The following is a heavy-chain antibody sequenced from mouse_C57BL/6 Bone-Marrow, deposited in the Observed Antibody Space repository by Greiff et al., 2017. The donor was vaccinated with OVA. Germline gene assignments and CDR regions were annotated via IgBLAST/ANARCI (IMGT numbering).Heavy chain of an antibody. CDR2: IYPGDGDT. Sequence: QVHVKQSGAELVKPGASVKISCKASGYAFSSYWMNWVKQRPGKGLEWIGQIYPGDGDTNYNGKFKGKATLTADKSSSTAYMQLSSLTSEDSAVYFCARSYRTDYFDYWGQGTTLTVSS. CDR1: GYAFSSYW. CDR3: ARSYRTDYFDY. D-gene: IGHD1-1*01. V-gene: IGHV1-80*01. J-gene: IGHJ2*01.